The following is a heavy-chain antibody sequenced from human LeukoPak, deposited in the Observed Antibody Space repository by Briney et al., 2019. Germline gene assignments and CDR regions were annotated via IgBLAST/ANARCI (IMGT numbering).Heavy chain of an antibody. J-gene: IGHJ4*02. CDR1: GGSFRGYY. Sequence: PSETLSLTCAVYGGSFRGYYWGWIRQPPGKGLEWIGEINHSGSTNYNPSLKSRVTISVDTSKNQFSLKLSSVTAADTAVYYCARAGGWYRYRGRFDYWGQGTLVTVSS. CDR3: ARAGGWYRYRGRFDY. D-gene: IGHD6-19*01. CDR2: INHSGST. V-gene: IGHV4-34*01.